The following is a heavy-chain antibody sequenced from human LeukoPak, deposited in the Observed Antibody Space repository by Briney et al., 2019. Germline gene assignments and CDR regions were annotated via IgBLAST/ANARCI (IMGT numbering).Heavy chain of an antibody. J-gene: IGHJ4*02. V-gene: IGHV4-34*01. D-gene: IGHD3-22*01. CDR1: GGSFSGYY. Sequence: SETLSLTCAVYGGSFSGYYWSWIRQPPGKGLEWIGGIDHSGNTHYNPSLKNRVTISADTSKNEFSLKLSSVTATDTAVYYCARVPHSVEGSMKAVFIHYFDYWGQGSLVTVSS. CDR2: IDHSGNT. CDR3: ARVPHSVEGSMKAVFIHYFDY.